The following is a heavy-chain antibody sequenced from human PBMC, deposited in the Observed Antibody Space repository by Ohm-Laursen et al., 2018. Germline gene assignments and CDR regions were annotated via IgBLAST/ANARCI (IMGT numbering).Heavy chain of an antibody. V-gene: IGHV3-15*01. CDR1: GFTFSNAW. CDR2: IKRKADGETT. Sequence: GSLRLSCTASGFTFSNAWMSWVRQSPGKGLEWVGRIKRKADGETTDYAAPVKDRLTISRDDSKTTLYLQMNSLKTEDTAVYYCATGLPADDAFNIWGQGTIVTVSS. J-gene: IGHJ3*02. CDR3: ATGLPADDAFNI.